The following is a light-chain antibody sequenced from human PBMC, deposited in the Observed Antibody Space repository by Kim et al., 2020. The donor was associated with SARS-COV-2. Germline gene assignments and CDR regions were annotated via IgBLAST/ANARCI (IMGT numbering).Light chain of an antibody. CDR2: DAS. J-gene: IGKJ2*01. CDR3: QQRSNWPRYT. CDR1: QSVSSY. Sequence: EIVLTQSPATLSLSPGVRATLSCRASQSVSSYLAWYQRKPGQAPRLLIYDASNRATGIPARFSGSGSGTDFTLTISSLEPEDFAVYYWQQRSNWPRYTFGQGTKLEI. V-gene: IGKV3-11*01.